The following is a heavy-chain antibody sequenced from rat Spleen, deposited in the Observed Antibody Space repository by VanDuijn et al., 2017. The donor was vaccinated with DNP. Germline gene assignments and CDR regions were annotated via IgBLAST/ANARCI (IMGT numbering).Heavy chain of an antibody. J-gene: IGHJ1*01. V-gene: IGHV5S13*01. Sequence: EVQLVESGGGLVQPGRSLKLSCAASGFTFSNYGMAWVRQAPTKGLEWVTSISPSGGGTYYRDSVKGRFTISRDDAKSGLYLQMNSLKSEDTATYYCARGSTSIYWYFDFWGPGTMVTVSS. D-gene: IGHD3-1*01. CDR3: ARGSTSIYWYFDF. CDR2: ISPSGGGT. CDR1: GFTFSNYG.